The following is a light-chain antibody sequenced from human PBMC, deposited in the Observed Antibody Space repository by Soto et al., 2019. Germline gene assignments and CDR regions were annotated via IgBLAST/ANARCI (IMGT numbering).Light chain of an antibody. Sequence: IQMSQSPSSLSASVGARVTVPXRASEGIRPDFGWVQQHRGXAPKXXXSAXSILQSGVPSRLSGSGSGTDFTLTISGLQPEDFASYYCLQDYTYTWTFGQGTKVDIK. CDR2: AXS. V-gene: IGKV1-6*01. CDR1: EGIRPD. J-gene: IGKJ1*01. CDR3: LQDYTYTWT.